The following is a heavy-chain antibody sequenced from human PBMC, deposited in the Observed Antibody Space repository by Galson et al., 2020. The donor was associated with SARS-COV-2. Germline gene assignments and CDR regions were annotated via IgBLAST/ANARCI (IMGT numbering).Heavy chain of an antibody. V-gene: IGHV4-61*02. CDR3: ARDGYFDRTGYVQH. CDR1: GGSISSGSYS. J-gene: IGHJ1*01. CDR2: IYTSGST. D-gene: IGHD3-9*01. Sequence: SETLSLTCTVSGGSISSGSYSWSWIRQPDGQGREWIGRIYTSGSTNYTPSLKSRVTISVDTSKNQFSLKLSTVTAADPAVYYCARDGYFDRTGYVQHWGQGTLVTVSS.